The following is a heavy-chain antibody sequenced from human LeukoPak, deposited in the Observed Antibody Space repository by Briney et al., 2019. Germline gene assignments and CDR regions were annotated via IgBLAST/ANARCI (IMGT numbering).Heavy chain of an antibody. D-gene: IGHD4-17*01. J-gene: IGHJ4*02. Sequence: SVKVSCKASGGTFSSYAISWVRQAPGQGLEWMGGIIPIFGTANYAQKFQGRVTITADESTSTAYMELSSLRSENTAVYYCARDGSYGDYVFEEFYFDYWGQGTLVTVSS. CDR3: ARDGSYGDYVFEEFYFDY. V-gene: IGHV1-69*13. CDR1: GGTFSSYA. CDR2: IIPIFGTA.